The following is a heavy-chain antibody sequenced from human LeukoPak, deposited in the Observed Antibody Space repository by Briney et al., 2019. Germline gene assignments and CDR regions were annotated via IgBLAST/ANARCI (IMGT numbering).Heavy chain of an antibody. D-gene: IGHD3-22*01. CDR2: IYPGDSDT. V-gene: IGHV5-51*01. Sequence: GESLKISCKGSGYSFTSYWVGWVRQMPGKGLEWMGIIYPGDSDTRYSPSFQGQVTISADKSISTAYLQWSSLKASDTAMYYCAGPAPTYYYDSSGYFYAFDIWGQGTMVTVSS. CDR3: AGPAPTYYYDSSGYFYAFDI. CDR1: GYSFTSYW. J-gene: IGHJ3*02.